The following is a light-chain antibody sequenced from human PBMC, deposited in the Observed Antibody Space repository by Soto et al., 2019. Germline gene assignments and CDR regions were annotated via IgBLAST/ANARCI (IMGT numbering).Light chain of an antibody. CDR3: KQYGSSPT. CDR2: DAS. J-gene: IGKJ4*01. Sequence: ELVMTQSPATLSLSPVEIATLSCGASQSVSTNYLAWYQQKPGLAPRLLIYDASSRATGISDRFSGSGSGTDFTLTISRLEPEDFAVYYCKQYGSSPTCGGGTKVDIK. CDR1: QSVSTNY. V-gene: IGKV3D-20*01.